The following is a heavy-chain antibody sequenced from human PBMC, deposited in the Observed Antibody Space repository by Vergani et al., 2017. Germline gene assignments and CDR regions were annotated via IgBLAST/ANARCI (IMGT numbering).Heavy chain of an antibody. J-gene: IGHJ4*02. CDR3: ATIGYRRWGYYLDY. CDR1: GGSITYGAFY. D-gene: IGHD5-12*01. Sequence: QLQLQESGPGLVKPSETLSLTCTVSGGSITYGAFYWGWIRQSPGKGLEWIGEICHTEDTKYSPSLKSRVTVSVDESRNLFSLRLNSVTAADTAVYYCATIGYRRWGYYLDYWGQGILVTVSS. CDR2: ICHTEDT. V-gene: IGHV4-39*07.